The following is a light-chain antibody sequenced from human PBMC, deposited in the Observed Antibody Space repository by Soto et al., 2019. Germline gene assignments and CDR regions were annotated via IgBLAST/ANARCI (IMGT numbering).Light chain of an antibody. V-gene: IGLV2-11*01. CDR2: DVG. CDR3: CSYAGSYTRV. Sequence: QSALTQPRSVSGSPGQSVTISCTGPSSDVGGYNYVSWYQQHPGKAPKLMIYDVGKRPSGVPDRFSGSKSDNTASLTISGLQAEDEADYYCCSYAGSYTRVFGTGAKVILL. CDR1: SSDVGGYNY. J-gene: IGLJ1*01.